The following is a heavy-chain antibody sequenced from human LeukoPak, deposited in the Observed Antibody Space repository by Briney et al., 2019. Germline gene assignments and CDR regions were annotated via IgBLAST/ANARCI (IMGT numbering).Heavy chain of an antibody. CDR2: IYYSGST. J-gene: IGHJ6*02. D-gene: IGHD2-2*02. CDR1: GGSISSGGYY. V-gene: IGHV4-31*03. CDR3: ARVGGYCSSTSCYTLSPRHYGMDV. Sequence: SETLSLTCTVSGGSISSGGYYWSWIRQHPGKGLEWIGYIYYSGSTYYNPSLKSRVTISVDTSKNQFSLKLSSVTAADTAVYYCARVGGYCSSTSCYTLSPRHYGMDVWGQGTTVTVSS.